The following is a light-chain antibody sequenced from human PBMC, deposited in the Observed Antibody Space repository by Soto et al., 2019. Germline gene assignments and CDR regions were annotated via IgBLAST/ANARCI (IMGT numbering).Light chain of an antibody. Sequence: DIQRTQSPSTLSASVGYRFTMTCRASQSISVWLAWYQQKAGKAPKLLIYAASTLQSGVPSRFSGSGSGTEFTLTISRLQPEDFATYYCQQLNSYPITFGQGTRLEIK. CDR3: QQLNSYPIT. CDR2: AAS. J-gene: IGKJ5*01. V-gene: IGKV1-5*01. CDR1: QSISVW.